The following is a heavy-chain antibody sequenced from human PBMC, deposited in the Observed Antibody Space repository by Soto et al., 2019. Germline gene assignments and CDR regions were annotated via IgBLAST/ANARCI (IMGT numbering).Heavy chain of an antibody. D-gene: IGHD4-4*01. CDR2: IYYSGST. J-gene: IGHJ4*02. CDR1: GGSVSSYY. CDR3: ARHSNRNYGLYYFDF. V-gene: IGHV4-59*08. Sequence: SXTLSLTCTVSGGSVSSYYWGWIRQPPGKGLEWIGYIYYSGSTKYNPSLKSRVTMSVDTSNNQFSLKVSSVTAADTAVYYCARHSNRNYGLYYFDFWGLGALVTVSS.